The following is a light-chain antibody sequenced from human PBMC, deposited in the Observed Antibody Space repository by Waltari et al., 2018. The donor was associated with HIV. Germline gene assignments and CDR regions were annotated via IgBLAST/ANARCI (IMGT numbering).Light chain of an antibody. CDR1: QSVSSY. J-gene: IGKJ4*01. CDR2: DAS. CDR3: QQRNNWPPSVT. V-gene: IGKV3-11*01. Sequence: EIVLTQSPGTLSLSPGEGATLSCRASQSVSSYVAWYQHKPGQAPRLLIYDASKRATGIPARFSGSGPGTYFTLTISSLEPEDFAVYYCQQRNNWPPSVTFGGGTRVEI.